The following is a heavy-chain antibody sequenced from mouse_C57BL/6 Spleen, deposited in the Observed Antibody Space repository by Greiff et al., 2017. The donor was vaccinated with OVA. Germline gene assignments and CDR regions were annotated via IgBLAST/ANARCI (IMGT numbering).Heavy chain of an antibody. D-gene: IGHD4-1*01. CDR3: ARGLTGTGAY. J-gene: IGHJ3*01. CDR2: IDPSDSYT. V-gene: IGHV1-50*01. Sequence: QVQLQQSGAELVKPGASVKLSCKASGYTFTSYWMQWVKQRPGQGLEWIGEIDPSDSYTNYNQKFKGKATLTVDTSSSTAYMQLSSLTSEDSAVYYCARGLTGTGAYWGQGTLVTVSA. CDR1: GYTFTSYW.